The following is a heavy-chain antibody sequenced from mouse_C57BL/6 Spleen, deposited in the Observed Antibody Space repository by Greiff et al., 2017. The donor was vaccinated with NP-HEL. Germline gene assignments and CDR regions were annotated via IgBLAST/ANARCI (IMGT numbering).Heavy chain of an antibody. Sequence: QVQLKESGAELVKPGASVKISCKASGYAFSSYWMNWVKQRPGKGLEWIGQIYPGDGDTNYNGKFKGKATLTADKSSSTAYMQLSSLTAEDSAVYFCASPIRDWYFDVWGTGTTVTVSS. CDR2: IYPGDGDT. D-gene: IGHD1-2*01. CDR3: ASPIRDWYFDV. V-gene: IGHV1-80*01. CDR1: GYAFSSYW. J-gene: IGHJ1*03.